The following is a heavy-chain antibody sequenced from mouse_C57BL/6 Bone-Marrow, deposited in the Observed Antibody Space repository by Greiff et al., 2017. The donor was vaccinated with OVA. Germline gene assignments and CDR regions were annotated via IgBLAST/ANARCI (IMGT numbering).Heavy chain of an antibody. D-gene: IGHD3-2*02. CDR3: ACAAQTTLYSFDT. CDR2: IDPSDSYT. J-gene: IGHJ2*01. Sequence: QVQLQQPGAELVRPGTSVKLSCKASGYTFTSYWMHWVKQRPGQGLEWIGVIDPSDSYTNYNQKFKGKATLTVDTSSSTAYMQLSSLTSEDSAVSYCACAAQTTLYSFDTRGDGTTLTVSP. CDR1: GYTFTSYW. V-gene: IGHV1-59*01.